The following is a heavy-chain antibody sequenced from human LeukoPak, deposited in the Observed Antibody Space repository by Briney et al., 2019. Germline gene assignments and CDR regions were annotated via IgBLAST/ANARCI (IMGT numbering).Heavy chain of an antibody. CDR1: GDSISSNNW. J-gene: IGHJ6*03. Sequence: PSETLSLTCAVSGDSISSNNWWTWVRQPPGKGLEWVGEIYHSGSTYYSPSLKSRVTISVDTSKNQFSLKLSSVTAADTAVYYCARDRGQNMDVWGKGTTVTVS. D-gene: IGHD2-15*01. V-gene: IGHV4-4*02. CDR2: IYHSGST. CDR3: ARDRGQNMDV.